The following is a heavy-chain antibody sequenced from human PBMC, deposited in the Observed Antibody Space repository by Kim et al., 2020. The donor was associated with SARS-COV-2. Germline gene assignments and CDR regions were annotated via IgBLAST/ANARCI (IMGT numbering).Heavy chain of an antibody. Sequence: GGSLRLSCAASGFTVSSNYMNWVRQAPGKGLEWVSVIYSGGSTYYADSVKGRFTISRDNSKNTLYLQMNSLRAEDTAVYYCARDNRAVAGRPNWYFDLWGRGTLVTVSS. CDR2: IYSGGST. D-gene: IGHD6-19*01. J-gene: IGHJ2*01. CDR3: ARDNRAVAGRPNWYFDL. CDR1: GFTVSSNY. V-gene: IGHV3-53*01.